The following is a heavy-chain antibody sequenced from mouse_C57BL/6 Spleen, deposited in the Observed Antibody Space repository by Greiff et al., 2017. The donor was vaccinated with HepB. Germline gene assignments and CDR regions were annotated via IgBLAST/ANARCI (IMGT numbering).Heavy chain of an antibody. CDR3: ARRSYYYGSSEYFDV. D-gene: IGHD1-1*01. Sequence: EVKLMESGGGLVKPGGSLKLSCAASGFTFSDYGMHWVRQAPEKGLEWVAYISSGSSTIYYADTVKGRFTISRDNAKNTLFLQMTSLRSEDTAMYYCARRSYYYGSSEYFDVWGTGTTVTVSS. CDR1: GFTFSDYG. CDR2: ISSGSSTI. V-gene: IGHV5-17*01. J-gene: IGHJ1*03.